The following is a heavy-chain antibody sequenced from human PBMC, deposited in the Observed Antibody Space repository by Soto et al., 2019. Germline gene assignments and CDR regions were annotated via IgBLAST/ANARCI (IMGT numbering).Heavy chain of an antibody. CDR2: FDPEDGET. D-gene: IGHD3-22*01. Sequence: ASVKVSCKVSGYTLTELSMHWVRQAPGKGLEWMGGFDPEDGETIYAQKFQGRVTMTEDTSTDTAYMELSSLRSEDTAVYYCAKVYYDSSGSNDAFDIWGQGTMVTVSS. J-gene: IGHJ3*02. V-gene: IGHV1-24*01. CDR1: GYTLTELS. CDR3: AKVYYDSSGSNDAFDI.